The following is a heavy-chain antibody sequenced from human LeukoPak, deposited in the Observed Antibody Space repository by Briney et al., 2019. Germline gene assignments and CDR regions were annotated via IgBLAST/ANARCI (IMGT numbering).Heavy chain of an antibody. V-gene: IGHV3-11*01. D-gene: IGHD3-9*01. CDR3: ARDGGDGILTGYWSNDAFDI. J-gene: IGHJ3*02. Sequence: GGSLRLSCAASGFTFSDYYMSWIRQAPGKGLEWVSYISSSGSTIYYADSVKGRFTISRDNAKNSLYLQMNSLRAEDTAVYYCARDGGDGILTGYWSNDAFDIWGQGTMVTVSS. CDR1: GFTFSDYY. CDR2: ISSSGSTI.